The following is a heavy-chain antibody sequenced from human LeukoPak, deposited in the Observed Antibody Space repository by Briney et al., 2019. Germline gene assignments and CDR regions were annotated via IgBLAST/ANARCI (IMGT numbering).Heavy chain of an antibody. CDR3: AKDREGSAAIFRFDY. V-gene: IGHV3-23*01. CDR1: GGSISSYY. J-gene: IGHJ4*02. D-gene: IGHD2-2*02. CDR2: ISGSGGST. Sequence: ETLSLTCTVSGGSISSYYWSWVRQAPGKGLEWVSAISGSGGSTYYADSVKGRFTISRDNSKNTLYLQMNSLRAEDTAVYYCAKDREGSAAIFRFDYWGQGTLVTVSS.